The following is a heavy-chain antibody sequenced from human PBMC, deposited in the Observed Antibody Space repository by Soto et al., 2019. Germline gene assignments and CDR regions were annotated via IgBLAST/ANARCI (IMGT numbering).Heavy chain of an antibody. D-gene: IGHD2-15*01. Sequence: SETLSLTCAVSGSSISSGGYSWSWIRQPPGKGLEWIGYIYHSGSTYYNPSLKSRVTISVDRSKNQFSLKLSSVTAADTAVYYCARVPTLWGQGTLVTVSS. V-gene: IGHV4-30-2*01. CDR3: ARVPTL. CDR1: GSSISSGGYS. CDR2: IYHSGST. J-gene: IGHJ4*02.